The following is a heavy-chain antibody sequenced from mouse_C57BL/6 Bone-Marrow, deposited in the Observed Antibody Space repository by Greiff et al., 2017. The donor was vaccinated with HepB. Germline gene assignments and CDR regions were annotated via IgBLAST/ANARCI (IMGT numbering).Heavy chain of an antibody. D-gene: IGHD2-4*01. CDR1: GFTFSSYT. CDR2: ISGGGGNT. J-gene: IGHJ1*03. V-gene: IGHV5-9*01. Sequence: EVQRVESGGGLVKPGGSLKLSCAASGFTFSSYTMSWVRQTPEKRLEWVATISGGGGNTYYPDSVKGRFTISRDNAKNTLYLQMSSLRSEDTALYYCARHEGVIYYDPLYWYFDVWGTGTTVTVSS. CDR3: ARHEGVIYYDPLYWYFDV.